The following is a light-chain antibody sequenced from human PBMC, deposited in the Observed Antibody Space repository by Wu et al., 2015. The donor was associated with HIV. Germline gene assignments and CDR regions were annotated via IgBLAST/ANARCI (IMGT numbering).Light chain of an antibody. V-gene: IGKV3-20*01. Sequence: EIVLTQSPGILSLAPGERATLSCRASQTVTSSYFAWYQHKPGQAPRLLISAASTRATGVPDRFIGSGSGPDFTLTISRVEPEDLAVYYCQQFESTPYSFGQGTKLQI. CDR3: QQFESTPYS. CDR2: AAS. J-gene: IGKJ2*03. CDR1: QTVTSSY.